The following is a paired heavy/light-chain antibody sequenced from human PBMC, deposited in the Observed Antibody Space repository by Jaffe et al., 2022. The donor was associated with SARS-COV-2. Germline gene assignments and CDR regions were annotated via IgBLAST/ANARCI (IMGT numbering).Heavy chain of an antibody. Sequence: EVQLVESGGGLVKPGGSLRLSCAASGFTFSNAWMSWVRQAPGKGLEWVGRIKSKTDGGTTDYAAPVKGRFTISRDDSKNTLYLQMNSLKTEDTAVYYCTTGAPYGILRFLEWTAVAFDIWGQGTMVTVSS. CDR3: TTGAPYGILRFLEWTAVAFDI. CDR2: IKSKTDGGTT. D-gene: IGHD3-3*01. J-gene: IGHJ3*02. CDR1: GFTFSNAW. V-gene: IGHV3-15*01.
Light chain of an antibody. CDR1: SSDVGGYNY. CDR3: CSYAGSLVV. Sequence: QSALTQPRSVSGSPGQSVTISCTGTSSDVGGYNYVSWYQQHPGKAPKLMIYDVSKRPSGVPDRFSGSKSGNTASLTISGLQAEDEADYYCCSYAGSLVVFGGGTKLTVL. J-gene: IGLJ2*01. V-gene: IGLV2-11*01. CDR2: DVS.